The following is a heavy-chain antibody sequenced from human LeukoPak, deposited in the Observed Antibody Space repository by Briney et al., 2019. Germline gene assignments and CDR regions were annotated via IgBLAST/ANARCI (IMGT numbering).Heavy chain of an antibody. CDR2: INPNSGDT. J-gene: IGHJ5*02. CDR3: AREESPSSSVDP. Sequence: ASVKVSCKASGYSFTDYYMHWVRQAPGQGLEWMGWINPNSGDTNFAQKFQGRVTMTRDTSISTAYMELSRLRSDDTAVYYCAREESPSSSVDPWGQGTLVTVSS. D-gene: IGHD6-6*01. CDR1: GYSFTDYY. V-gene: IGHV1-2*02.